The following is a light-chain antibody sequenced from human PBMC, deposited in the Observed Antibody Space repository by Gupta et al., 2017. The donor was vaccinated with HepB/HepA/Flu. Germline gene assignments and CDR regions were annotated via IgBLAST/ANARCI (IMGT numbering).Light chain of an antibody. CDR1: SGHTTYA. CDR2: LYSDGRH. J-gene: IGLJ3*02. V-gene: IGLV4-69*01. CDR3: QAWDTGIRDVV. Sequence: QLVLTQSPSASASLGASVKPTCTLSSGHTTYAIAWHQQQSEKGPRYLMKLYSDGRHNKGDGIPDRFSGSSSGAERYLTISSLQSEDEADYYCQAWDTGIRDVVFGGGTKLTVV.